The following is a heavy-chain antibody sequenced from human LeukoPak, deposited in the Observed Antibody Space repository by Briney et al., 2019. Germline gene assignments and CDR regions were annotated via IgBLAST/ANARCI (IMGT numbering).Heavy chain of an antibody. Sequence: ASVKVSCKASGYTFTSYGISWVRQAPGQGLEWMGWISGYDGDTNYAQKLQGRVTMTTDTSTSTAYMELRSLRSDDTAVYYCARGNYYDSSGSPWGQGTLVTVSS. CDR1: GYTFTSYG. V-gene: IGHV1-18*01. CDR2: ISGYDGDT. D-gene: IGHD3-22*01. CDR3: ARGNYYDSSGSP. J-gene: IGHJ5*02.